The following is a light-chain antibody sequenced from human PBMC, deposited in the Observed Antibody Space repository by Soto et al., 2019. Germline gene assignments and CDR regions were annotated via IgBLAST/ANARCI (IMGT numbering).Light chain of an antibody. CDR2: GNN. Sequence: QSVLTQPPSASGTPGQRVTISCSGSGSSIGTNTVNWYRQLPGTTPKLLIYGNNQRPSGVPDRFSGSKYATSASLAISGLQSEDEADYYCAAWDGSLNNVLFGGGTKLTVL. J-gene: IGLJ2*01. CDR3: AAWDGSLNNVL. V-gene: IGLV1-44*01. CDR1: GSSIGTNT.